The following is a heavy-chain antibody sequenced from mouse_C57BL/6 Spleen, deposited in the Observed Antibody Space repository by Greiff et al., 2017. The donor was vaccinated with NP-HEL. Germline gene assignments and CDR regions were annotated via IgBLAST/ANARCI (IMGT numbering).Heavy chain of an antibody. Sequence: DVKLVESGGGLVKPGGSLKLSCAASGFTFSSYAMSWVRQTPEKRLEWVATISDGGSYTYYPDNVKGRFTISRDNAKNNLYLQMSHLKSEDTAMYYCAVYDYESWFAYWGQGTLVTVSA. V-gene: IGHV5-4*03. CDR2: ISDGGSYT. CDR3: AVYDYESWFAY. D-gene: IGHD2-4*01. J-gene: IGHJ3*01. CDR1: GFTFSSYA.